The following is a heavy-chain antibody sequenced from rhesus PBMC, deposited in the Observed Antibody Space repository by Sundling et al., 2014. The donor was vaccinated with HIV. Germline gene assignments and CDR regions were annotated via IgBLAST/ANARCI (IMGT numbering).Heavy chain of an antibody. D-gene: IGHD6-25*01. V-gene: IGHV4-169*01. CDR1: GGSISSNY. J-gene: IGHJ4*01. CDR2: IYGSGSST. Sequence: QVQLQESGPGLVKPSETLSVTCAVSGGSISSNYWSWIRQAPGKGLEWIGYIYGSGSSTDYSPSLKSRVTISTDTSKKQFSLNLSSVTAADTAVYYCARGYSGSWKMDFDYWGQGVLVTVSS. CDR3: ARGYSGSWKMDFDY.